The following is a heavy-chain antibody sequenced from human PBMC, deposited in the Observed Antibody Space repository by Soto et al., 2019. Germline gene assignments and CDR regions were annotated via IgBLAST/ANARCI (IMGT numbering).Heavy chain of an antibody. Sequence: ASVKVSCKASGYTFTSSAIHWVRQAPGQRLEWMGWINAGNGNTKYSQESQGRVTITKDTSANTAYMEVSSLRSEDTAVYYCTRDRCSGGSCYIVDYWGQGTLVTVSS. V-gene: IGHV1-3*01. D-gene: IGHD2-15*01. CDR2: INAGNGNT. CDR1: GYTFTSSA. J-gene: IGHJ4*02. CDR3: TRDRCSGGSCYIVDY.